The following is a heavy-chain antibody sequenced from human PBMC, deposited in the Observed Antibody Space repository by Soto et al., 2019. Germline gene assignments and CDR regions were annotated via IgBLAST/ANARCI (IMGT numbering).Heavy chain of an antibody. V-gene: IGHV4-39*01. D-gene: IGHD1-1*01. CDR2: IYYSGST. CDR3: ARRDGTTIGAFDI. J-gene: IGHJ3*02. Sequence: SETLSLTCTVSGCSISSSSYYWGWIRQPPGKGLEWIGSIYYSGSTYYNPSLKSRVTISVDTSKNQFSLKLSSVTAADTAVYYCARRDGTTIGAFDIWGQGTMVTVSS. CDR1: GCSISSSSYY.